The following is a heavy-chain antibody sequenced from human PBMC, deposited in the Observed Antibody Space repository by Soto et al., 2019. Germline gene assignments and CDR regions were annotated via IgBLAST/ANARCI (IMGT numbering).Heavy chain of an antibody. Sequence: EVQLVESGGGLVQPGRSLRLSCAASGFTFDDYAMHWVRQAPGKGLVWVSGISWNSGSIGYADSVKGRFTISRDNAKNSLYLQMNSLRAEDTALYYCAKVGIVGATSYYFDYWGQGTLVTVSS. CDR3: AKVGIVGATSYYFDY. CDR1: GFTFDDYA. J-gene: IGHJ4*02. V-gene: IGHV3-9*01. CDR2: ISWNSGSI. D-gene: IGHD1-26*01.